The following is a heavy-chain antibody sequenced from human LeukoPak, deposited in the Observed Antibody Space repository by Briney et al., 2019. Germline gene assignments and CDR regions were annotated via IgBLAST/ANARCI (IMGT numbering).Heavy chain of an antibody. CDR3: ARQYCITTDCSLIQTYFDY. Sequence: GASVKVSCKASGYTFTSYGISWVRQAPGQGLEWMGWISAYNGNTNYAQKPQGRVTMTTDTSTTTAYLELRSLRSDDTAVYFCARQYCITTDCSLIQTYFDYWGQGTLVTVSS. V-gene: IGHV1-18*01. D-gene: IGHD2-2*01. CDR1: GYTFTSYG. J-gene: IGHJ4*02. CDR2: ISAYNGNT.